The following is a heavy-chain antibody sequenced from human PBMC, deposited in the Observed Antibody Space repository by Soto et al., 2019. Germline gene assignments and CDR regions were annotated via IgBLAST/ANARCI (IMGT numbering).Heavy chain of an antibody. CDR3: ATYSSSWYVVY. D-gene: IGHD6-13*01. Sequence: QLQLQESGPGLVKPSETLSLTCTFSGGSISSSSYYWGWIRQPPGKGLEWIGSIYYSGSTYYNPSLKSRVTISVDTSKNQFSLKLSSVTAADTAVYYCATYSSSWYVVYWGQGTLVTVSS. CDR1: GGSISSSSYY. CDR2: IYYSGST. V-gene: IGHV4-39*01. J-gene: IGHJ4*02.